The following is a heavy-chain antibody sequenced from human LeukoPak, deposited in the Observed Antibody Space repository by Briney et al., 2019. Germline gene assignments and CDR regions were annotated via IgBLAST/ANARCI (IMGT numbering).Heavy chain of an antibody. V-gene: IGHV1-8*01. CDR2: MNPNSGNT. J-gene: IGHJ4*02. CDR3: AREFDY. CDR1: GYTLTSYD. Sequence: GASVKASCKASGYTLTSYDINWGGRPTGQGLEWMGWMNPNSGNTGYAQKFQGRVTMTRNTSISTAYMELSSLRSEDTAVYYCAREFDYWGQGTLVTVSS.